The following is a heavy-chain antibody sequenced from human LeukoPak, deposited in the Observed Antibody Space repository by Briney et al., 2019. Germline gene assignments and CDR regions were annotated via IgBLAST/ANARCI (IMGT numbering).Heavy chain of an antibody. CDR2: IYYSGST. CDR3: AKNWDPVMVSYFAY. Sequence: PSRTLSLTCTVSGGSISSGGYYWSWIRQHPGKGLEWIGYIYYSGSTYYNPSLESRVTISVDTSKNQFSLKLSSVTAADTAVYYVAKNWDPVMVSYFAYWGQEPWSPSPQ. D-gene: IGHD5-18*01. CDR1: GGSISSGGYY. V-gene: IGHV4-31*03. J-gene: IGHJ4*01.